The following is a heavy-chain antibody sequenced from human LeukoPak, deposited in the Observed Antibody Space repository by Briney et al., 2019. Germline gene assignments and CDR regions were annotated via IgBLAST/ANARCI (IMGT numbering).Heavy chain of an antibody. V-gene: IGHV3-21*01. CDR3: ARDWWRYYYMDV. CDR1: GFTLSSYW. CDR2: ISSSSSYI. Sequence: PGGSLRLSCAASGFTLSSYWMSWVRQAPGKGLEWVSSISSSSSYIYYADSVKGRFTISRDNAKNSLYLQMNSLRAEDTAVYYCARDWWRYYYMDVWGKGTTVTVSS. D-gene: IGHD2-15*01. J-gene: IGHJ6*03.